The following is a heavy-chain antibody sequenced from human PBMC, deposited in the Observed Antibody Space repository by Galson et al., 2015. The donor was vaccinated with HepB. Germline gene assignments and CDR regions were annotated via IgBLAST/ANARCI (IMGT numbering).Heavy chain of an antibody. CDR2: IYPGDSDT. Sequence: QSGAEVKKPGESLKISCKGSGYSFTSYWIGWVRQMPGKGLEWMGIIYPGDSDTRYSPSFQGQVTISADKSISTAYLQWSSLKASDTAMYYCARHSAFYYGSGSQYYFDYWGQGTLVTVSS. CDR3: ARHSAFYYGSGSQYYFDY. CDR1: GYSFTSYW. V-gene: IGHV5-51*01. D-gene: IGHD3-10*01. J-gene: IGHJ4*02.